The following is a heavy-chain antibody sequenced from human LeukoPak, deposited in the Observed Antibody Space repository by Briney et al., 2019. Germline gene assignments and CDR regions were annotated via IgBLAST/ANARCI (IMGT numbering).Heavy chain of an antibody. CDR2: INPTGGST. J-gene: IGHJ4*02. CDR3: ARTAARRFDY. Sequence: GASVKVSCKASGYTFPSYLMNWVRQAPGQGLEWMGIINPTGGSTTYAQKFQGRVTMTRDTSTSTVYMELSSLRSDDTAVYYCARTAARRFDYWGQGTLVTVSS. CDR1: GYTFPSYL. V-gene: IGHV1-46*01. D-gene: IGHD6-6*01.